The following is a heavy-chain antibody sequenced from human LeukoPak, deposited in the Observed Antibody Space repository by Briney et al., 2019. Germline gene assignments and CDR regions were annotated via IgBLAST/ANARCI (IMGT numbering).Heavy chain of an antibody. CDR2: INHSGST. V-gene: IGHV4-34*01. Sequence: SETLSLTCSVSGGSSSNYYWSWIRQPPGKGLEWIGEINHSGSTNYNPSLKSRVTISVDTSKNQFSLKLSSVTAADTAVYYCARSTFGGVIAYDAFDIWGQGTMVTVSS. CDR1: GGSSSNYY. D-gene: IGHD3-16*02. CDR3: ARSTFGGVIAYDAFDI. J-gene: IGHJ3*02.